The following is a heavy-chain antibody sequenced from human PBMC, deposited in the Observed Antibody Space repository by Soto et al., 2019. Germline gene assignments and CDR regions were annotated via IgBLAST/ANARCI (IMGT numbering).Heavy chain of an antibody. J-gene: IGHJ4*02. CDR2: ISGSGSTI. V-gene: IGHV3-23*01. CDR3: AKVFYYYDSSGYYYFDY. CDR1: GFTFSSYA. Sequence: EVQLLESGGGLVQPGGSLRLSCAASGFTFSSYAVSWVRQAPGKGPEWISSISGSGSTIYYAHSVKGRFTISRDNSKNTLYLQMSSLRAEDTAVDYCAKVFYYYDSSGYYYFDYWGQGTLVTVSS. D-gene: IGHD3-22*01.